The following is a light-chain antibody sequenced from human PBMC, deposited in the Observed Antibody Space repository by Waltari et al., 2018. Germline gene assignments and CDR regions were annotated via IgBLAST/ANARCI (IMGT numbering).Light chain of an antibody. J-gene: IGKJ4*01. CDR3: QQSYSMPLT. Sequence: DIQMTQSPSSMSASVRDRVTITCRASQSISIYLNWYQQKPGKAPNLLIYAASSLQSGVPSRFSGSGSGTDFTLTISSLQPEDFATYYCQQSYSMPLTFGGGTKVEI. V-gene: IGKV1-39*01. CDR2: AAS. CDR1: QSISIY.